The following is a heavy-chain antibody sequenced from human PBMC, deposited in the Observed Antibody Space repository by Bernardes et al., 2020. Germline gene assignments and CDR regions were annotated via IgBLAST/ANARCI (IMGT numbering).Heavy chain of an antibody. D-gene: IGHD6-6*01. V-gene: IGHV3-23*01. J-gene: IGHJ6*02. CDR2: ISGSGVST. Sequence: GGSLRLSCTASGFTFSNYAMTWVRQAPGKGMEWVSAISGSGVSTYYADSVKGRFTISRDNSKNTLYLQMDSLRAEDTAVYYCASSSWSGQISYYYSGMDVWGQGTTVTVSS. CDR1: GFTFSNYA. CDR3: ASSSWSGQISYYYSGMDV.